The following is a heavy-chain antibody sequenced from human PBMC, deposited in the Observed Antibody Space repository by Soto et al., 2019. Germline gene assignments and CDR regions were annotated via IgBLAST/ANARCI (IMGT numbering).Heavy chain of an antibody. Sequence: ASVKVSCKASGYTFTSYYMHWVRQAPGQGLEWMGIINPSGGSTSYAQKFQGRVTMTRDTSTSTVYMELSSLRSEDTAVYYCARDSSDSSGYYVPDAFDIWGQGTMVTVSS. CDR3: ARDSSDSSGYYVPDAFDI. J-gene: IGHJ3*02. CDR1: GYTFTSYY. D-gene: IGHD3-22*01. V-gene: IGHV1-46*01. CDR2: INPSGGST.